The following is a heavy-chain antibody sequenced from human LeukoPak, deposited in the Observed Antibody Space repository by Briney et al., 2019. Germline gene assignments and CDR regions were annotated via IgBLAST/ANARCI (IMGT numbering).Heavy chain of an antibody. CDR2: ISANNGEI. V-gene: IGHV1-18*04. J-gene: IGHJ4*02. Sequence: ASVKVSCTASGFTFTTYGISWVRQAPGQGLEWMSWISANNGEIRYAQNFQARVTMTTDTSTTTAYMELRSLRSDDTAVYYCARVPPSAHQVFSADYWGQGTQVTVSS. CDR1: GFTFTTYG. CDR3: ARVPPSAHQVFSADY. D-gene: IGHD1-14*01.